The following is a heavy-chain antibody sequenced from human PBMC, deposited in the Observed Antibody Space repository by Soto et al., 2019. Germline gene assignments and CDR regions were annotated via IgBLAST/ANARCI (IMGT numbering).Heavy chain of an antibody. CDR1: GDSFTSYW. D-gene: IGHD3-10*01. J-gene: IGHJ6*02. CDR3: ARHGSGSYYAYYYYGMDV. Sequence: PGESLKICCNGAGDSFTSYWIGWVRQMPGKGLEWMGIIYPGDSDTRYSPSFQGQVTISADKSISTAYLQWSSLKASDTAMYYCARHGSGSYYAYYYYGMDVWGQGTTVTVSS. CDR2: IYPGDSDT. V-gene: IGHV5-51*01.